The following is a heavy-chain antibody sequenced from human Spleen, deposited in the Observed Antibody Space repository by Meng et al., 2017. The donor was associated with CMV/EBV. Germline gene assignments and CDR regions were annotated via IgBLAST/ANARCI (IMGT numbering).Heavy chain of an antibody. CDR3: ARDPRYIVVVPAATYFDY. CDR1: GGTFSSFA. CDR2: IIPAFGIP. J-gene: IGHJ4*02. D-gene: IGHD2-2*01. V-gene: IGHV1-69*10. Sequence: SVKVSCKPSGGTFSSFAISWVRQAPGQGLEWMGGIIPAFGIPNYAQKFQGRVTMTRDTSTSTVYMELSSLRSEDTAVYYCARDPRYIVVVPAATYFDYWGQGTLVTVSS.